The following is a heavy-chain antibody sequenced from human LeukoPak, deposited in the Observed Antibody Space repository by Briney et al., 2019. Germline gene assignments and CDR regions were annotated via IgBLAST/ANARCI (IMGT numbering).Heavy chain of an antibody. D-gene: IGHD6-13*01. CDR2: ISGSGGST. V-gene: IGHV3-23*01. Sequence: GGSLRLSCAASGFTFSSYAMSWVRQAPGKGLEWVSAISGSGGSTYYADSVKGRFTISRDNAKNSLYLQMNSLRAEDTAVYYCARDYSKQLPFDYWGQGTLVTVSS. CDR3: ARDYSKQLPFDY. J-gene: IGHJ4*02. CDR1: GFTFSSYA.